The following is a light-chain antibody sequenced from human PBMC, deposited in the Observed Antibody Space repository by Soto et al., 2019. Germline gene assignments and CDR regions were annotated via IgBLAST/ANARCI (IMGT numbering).Light chain of an antibody. CDR2: WAS. CDR1: QSVLYSSNNKNY. V-gene: IGKV4-1*01. CDR3: QQYYSTHS. Sequence: DIVMTQSPDSLAVSLGERATINCKSSQSVLYSSNNKNYLAWYQQKPGQPPKLLIYWASTRESGVPDRFSGSGSVTDFTLTISSLQAEDVAVYYCQQYYSTHSFGPGTKVDIK. J-gene: IGKJ3*01.